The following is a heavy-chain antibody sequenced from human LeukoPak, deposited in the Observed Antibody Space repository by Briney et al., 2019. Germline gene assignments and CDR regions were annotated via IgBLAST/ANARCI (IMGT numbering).Heavy chain of an antibody. CDR1: GGSISCGSCY. CDR2: IYYSGRT. D-gene: IGHD1-26*01. Sequence: PSETLSLTCTVSGGSISCGSCYWDWIRQPPGKGLEWIGSIYYSGRTYYNPSLKSRVTISVDTSKNQFSLKLSSVTAADTAVYYCARQETGVGFDSWGQATLVTVSS. CDR3: ARQETGVGFDS. V-gene: IGHV4-39*01. J-gene: IGHJ4*02.